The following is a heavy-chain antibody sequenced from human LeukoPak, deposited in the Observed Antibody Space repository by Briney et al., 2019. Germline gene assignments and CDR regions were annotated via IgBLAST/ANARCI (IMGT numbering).Heavy chain of an antibody. V-gene: IGHV4-61*08. CDR2: IYYSGST. CDR1: GGSISSGGYS. J-gene: IGHJ4*02. CDR3: ARAVKPGIAVAGAFDY. D-gene: IGHD6-19*01. Sequence: SQTQSLTCAVSGGSISSGGYSWSWIRQPPGKGLEWIGYIYYSGSTNYNPSLKSRVTISVDTSKNQFSLKLSSVTAADTAVYYCARAVKPGIAVAGAFDYWGQGTLATVSS.